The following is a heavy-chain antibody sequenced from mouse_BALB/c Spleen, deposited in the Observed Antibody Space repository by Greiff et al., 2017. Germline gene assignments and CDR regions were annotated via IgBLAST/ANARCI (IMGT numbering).Heavy chain of an antibody. CDR2: IHYSGST. CDR3: ASCTTGAPFAY. D-gene: IGHD1-1*01. J-gene: IGHJ3*01. Sequence: EVQLQESGPDLVKPSQSLSLTCTVSGYSFTSGYSWFWIRQFPGNKLEWLVYIHYSGSTNYNPSLKRRISITRDTSKNQFFLQLNSVTTEDTATYYCASCTTGAPFAYWGQGTLVTVSA. CDR1: GYSFTSGYS. V-gene: IGHV3-1*02.